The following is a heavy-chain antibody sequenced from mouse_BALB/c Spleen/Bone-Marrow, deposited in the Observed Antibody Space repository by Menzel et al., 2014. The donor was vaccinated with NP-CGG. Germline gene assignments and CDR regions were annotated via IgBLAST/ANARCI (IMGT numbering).Heavy chain of an antibody. J-gene: IGHJ2*01. D-gene: IGHD1-1*01. CDR3: ARDYYGSNDY. V-gene: IGHV5-6-3*01. CDR1: GFTFSSHG. Sequence: EVKMAESGGGLVQPGGSLKLSCAASGFTFSSHGLSRVRQTPDKRLESVATINSNGGSTYYPDSEKGRLIISRDNAKNTLCLQMSSLKPEDTAMYYGARDYYGSNDYQSQGTPLTGPS. CDR2: INSNGGST.